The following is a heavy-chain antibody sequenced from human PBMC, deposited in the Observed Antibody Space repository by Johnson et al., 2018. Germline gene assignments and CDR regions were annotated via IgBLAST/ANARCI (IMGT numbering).Heavy chain of an antibody. CDR2: ISGNGAIP. CDR1: GFMFSRYG. CDR3: TSDAFDI. Sequence: EVQLLESGGGLAQPGGSLRLSCAASGFMFSRYGLHWVRQAPGKGLEYVSAISGNGAIPSYADSVKGRFTIPRENSKNTLFLQMGSLRVEDTALYYCTSDAFDIWGPGTMVTVSS. J-gene: IGHJ3*02. V-gene: IGHV3-64*07.